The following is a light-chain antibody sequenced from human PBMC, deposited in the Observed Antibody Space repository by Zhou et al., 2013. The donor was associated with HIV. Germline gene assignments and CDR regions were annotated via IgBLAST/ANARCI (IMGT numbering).Light chain of an antibody. CDR1: QTISNW. CDR3: QHYDTYSGT. J-gene: IGKJ1*01. CDR2: KAS. V-gene: IGKV1-5*03. Sequence: DIQMTQSPSTLSASVGDRVTITCRASQTISNWLAWYQHKPGKAPKLLISKASSLESGVPSRFSGSGSGTKFTLTISSLQPDDFPTYYCQHYDTYSGTFGQGTKVEIK.